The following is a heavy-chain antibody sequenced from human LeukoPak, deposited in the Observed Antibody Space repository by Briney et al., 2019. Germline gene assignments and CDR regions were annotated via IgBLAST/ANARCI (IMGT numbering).Heavy chain of an antibody. CDR2: ISYDGSNK. V-gene: IGHV3-30*18. Sequence: GGSLRLSCAASGFTFSSYGMHWVRQAPGKGLEWVAVISYDGSNKYYADSVKGRFTISRDNSKNTLYLQMNSLRAEDTAVYYCAKCGYSGYDSHFDYWGQGTLVTVSS. D-gene: IGHD5-12*01. J-gene: IGHJ4*02. CDR1: GFTFSSYG. CDR3: AKCGYSGYDSHFDY.